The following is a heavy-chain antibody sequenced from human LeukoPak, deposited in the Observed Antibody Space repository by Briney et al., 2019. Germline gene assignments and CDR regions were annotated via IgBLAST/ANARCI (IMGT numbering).Heavy chain of an antibody. J-gene: IGHJ5*02. Sequence: SETLSLTCTVSGGSISSYIYYWGWIRQPPGKGLEWIGSFYSSGSTYYHPSLKSRVTISVDTSRNQFSLKLSSVTAADTAVYYCAREIRMPPYWFEPWGQGTLVTVSS. D-gene: IGHD2-15*01. CDR2: FYSSGST. CDR1: GGSISSYIYY. CDR3: AREIRMPPYWFEP. V-gene: IGHV4-39*07.